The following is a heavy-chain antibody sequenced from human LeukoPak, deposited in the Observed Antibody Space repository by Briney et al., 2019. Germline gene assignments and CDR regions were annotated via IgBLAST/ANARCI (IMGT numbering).Heavy chain of an antibody. CDR2: ISGSGGTT. CDR1: GFTFSTYA. CDR3: AKNIAAPTTPFDY. V-gene: IGHV3-23*01. Sequence: PGGSLRLSCAASGFTFSTYATNWVRQAPGKGLEWVSGISGSGGTTYYADSVKGRFTISRDNSKDTLYLQMNYLRAEDTALYYCAKNIAAPTTPFDYWGQGTLVTVSS. D-gene: IGHD6-13*01. J-gene: IGHJ4*02.